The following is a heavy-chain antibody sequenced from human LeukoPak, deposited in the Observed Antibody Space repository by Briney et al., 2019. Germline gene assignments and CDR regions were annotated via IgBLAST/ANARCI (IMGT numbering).Heavy chain of an antibody. Sequence: ASVKVSCKASLYTFTSYGISWVRQAPGQGLEGMGWISAYNGNTNYAQKLQGRVTMTTDTSTSTAYMELRSLRSDDTAVYYCARFEKQQPLGFYYYYGMDVWGKGTTVTVSS. J-gene: IGHJ6*04. D-gene: IGHD6-13*01. CDR3: ARFEKQQPLGFYYYYGMDV. V-gene: IGHV1-18*04. CDR1: LYTFTSYG. CDR2: ISAYNGNT.